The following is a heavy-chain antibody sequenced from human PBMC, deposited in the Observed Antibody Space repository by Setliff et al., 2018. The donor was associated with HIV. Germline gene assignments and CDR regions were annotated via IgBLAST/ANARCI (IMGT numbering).Heavy chain of an antibody. J-gene: IGHJ6*03. V-gene: IGHV3-49*04. D-gene: IGHD5-18*01. CDR3: TRHVDSGTYIDV. CDR1: GFSLGDFG. Sequence: LRLSCAVSGFSLGDFGISWVRQAPGKGLEWVGFIRHQAHCETTEYAASVKGRFTISRDDSKNSLYLQMNSLKTEDTAVYYCTRHVDSGTYIDVWGRGTTVTVSS. CDR2: IRHQAHCETT.